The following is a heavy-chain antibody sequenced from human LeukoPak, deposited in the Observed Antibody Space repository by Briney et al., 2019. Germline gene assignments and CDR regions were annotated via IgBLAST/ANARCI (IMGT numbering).Heavy chain of an antibody. V-gene: IGHV3-15*01. CDR1: GFTFSDYY. CDR2: IKSKTDGGTT. CDR3: TTDVDTAMEDAFDI. J-gene: IGHJ3*02. Sequence: GGSLRLSCAASGFTFSDYYMSWIRQAPGKGLEWVGRIKSKTDGGTTDYAAPVKGRFTISRDDSKNTLYLQMNSLKTEDTAVYYCTTDVDTAMEDAFDIWGQGTMVTVSS. D-gene: IGHD5-18*01.